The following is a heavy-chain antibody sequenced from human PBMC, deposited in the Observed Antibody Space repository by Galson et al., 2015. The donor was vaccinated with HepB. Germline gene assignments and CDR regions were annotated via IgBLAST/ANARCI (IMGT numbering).Heavy chain of an antibody. CDR1: GYSFSNYG. D-gene: IGHD1-7*01. V-gene: IGHV1-18*01. J-gene: IGHJ6*02. CDR3: ARDSRLELRLNNYFSYGMDV. Sequence: SVKVSCKASGYSFSNYGLSWIRQAPGPGLEWLGWLSGYDGSTNYAQKFQGRVTMTADASTGTAYLELRNLRSDDTAVYYCARDSRLELRLNNYFSYGMDVWDQGSAVTVSS. CDR2: LSGYDGST.